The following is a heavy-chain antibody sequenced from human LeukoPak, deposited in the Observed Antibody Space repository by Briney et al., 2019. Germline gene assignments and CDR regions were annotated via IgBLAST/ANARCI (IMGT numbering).Heavy chain of an antibody. V-gene: IGHV3-66*01. CDR1: GLPVSTSY. Sequence: GGSVSLSCAASGLPVSTSYVRWARQARGGGGVGLSVIYSGGTTYYADSVKGKYIIVRDISTNSLFHQMNSLSVEDTAIYYCAREGYYGSGTTRLSWFESWGQGTLVTVSS. D-gene: IGHD3-10*01. CDR2: IYSGGTT. CDR3: AREGYYGSGTTRLSWFES. J-gene: IGHJ5*01.